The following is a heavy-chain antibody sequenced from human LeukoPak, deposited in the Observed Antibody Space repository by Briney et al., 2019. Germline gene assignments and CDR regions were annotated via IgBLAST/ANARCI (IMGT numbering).Heavy chain of an antibody. J-gene: IGHJ4*02. CDR1: GGSISSSNW. V-gene: IGHV4-4*02. CDR2: IYHSGST. Sequence: SETLSLTCAVSGGSISSSNWWSWVRQPPGKGLEWIGEIYHSGSTNYNPSLKSRVTISVDTSKNQFSLKLSSVTAADTAVYYCATPAPGAAAGDFDYWGQGTLVTVSS. CDR3: ATPAPGAAAGDFDY. D-gene: IGHD6-13*01.